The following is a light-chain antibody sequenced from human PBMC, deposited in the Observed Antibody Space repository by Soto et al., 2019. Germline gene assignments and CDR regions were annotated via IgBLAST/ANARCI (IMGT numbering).Light chain of an antibody. CDR2: GYN. CDR1: SSNIGSNT. V-gene: IGLV1-44*01. J-gene: IGLJ1*01. Sequence: QSVLTHPHSASGTPGQRVTISCSGSSSNIGSNTVNLYRQLPGTAPKLLIYGYNQRPSGVPDRFSGSKSGTSASLAISGLQSEDEANYYCATWDDSLNAYVFGTGTKVTGL. CDR3: ATWDDSLNAYV.